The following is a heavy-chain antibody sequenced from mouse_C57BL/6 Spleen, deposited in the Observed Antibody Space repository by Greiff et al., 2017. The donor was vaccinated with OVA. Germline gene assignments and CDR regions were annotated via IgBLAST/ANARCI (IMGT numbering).Heavy chain of an antibody. J-gene: IGHJ2*01. V-gene: IGHV1-64*01. Sequence: QVQLQQSGAELVKPGASVKLSCKASVYTFTSYWMHWVKQRPGQGLEWIGMIHPNSGSTNYNEKVKSKATLTVDKSSSTADMQLRSLTSEDSAVYYCAGGYYFDYWGQGTTLTVSS. CDR2: IHPNSGST. CDR3: AGGYYFDY. D-gene: IGHD1-1*02. CDR1: VYTFTSYW.